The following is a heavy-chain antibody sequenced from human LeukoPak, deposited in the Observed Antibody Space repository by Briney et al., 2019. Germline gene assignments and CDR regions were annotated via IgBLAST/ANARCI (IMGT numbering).Heavy chain of an antibody. V-gene: IGHV4-4*07. CDR3: ARLQNYYDSSGYSSTVSAFDI. CDR2: IYTSGST. CDR1: GGSISSYY. J-gene: IGHJ3*02. D-gene: IGHD3-22*01. Sequence: SETLSLTCTVSGGSISSYYWSWIRQPAGKGLEWIGRIYTSGSTNYNPSLKSRVTMSVDTSKNQFSLKLSSVTAADTAVYYCARLQNYYDSSGYSSTVSAFDIWGQGTMVTVSS.